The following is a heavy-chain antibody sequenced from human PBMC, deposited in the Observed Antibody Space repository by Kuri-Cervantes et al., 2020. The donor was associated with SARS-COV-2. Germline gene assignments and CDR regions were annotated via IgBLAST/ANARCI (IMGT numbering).Heavy chain of an antibody. Sequence: SETLSLTCTVSHEPPYSSSHFWGWIRQSPGKGLEWIGSVFYSGTTYYNPSLQSRVTVSVDLSKNQFSLSLQSVTAADTAVYYCVRDHDYGSRNKFDFWGPGALVTVSS. CDR3: VRDHDYGSRNKFDF. CDR1: HEPPYSSSHF. CDR2: VFYSGTT. J-gene: IGHJ4*02. V-gene: IGHV4-39*02. D-gene: IGHD6-13*01.